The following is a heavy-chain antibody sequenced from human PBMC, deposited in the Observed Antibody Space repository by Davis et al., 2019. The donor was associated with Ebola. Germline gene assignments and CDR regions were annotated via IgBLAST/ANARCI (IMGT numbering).Heavy chain of an antibody. V-gene: IGHV1-8*01. CDR1: GYTFTSYG. J-gene: IGHJ4*02. Sequence: ASVKVSCRTFGYTFTSYGITWVRQATGQGLEWMGWMNPRSGNTGLAQKFQGRITMTRNTSITTAYMELSSLRSDDTAVYYCARVLTGAWGQGTLVTVSS. CDR3: ARVLTGA. CDR2: MNPRSGNT. D-gene: IGHD3-9*01.